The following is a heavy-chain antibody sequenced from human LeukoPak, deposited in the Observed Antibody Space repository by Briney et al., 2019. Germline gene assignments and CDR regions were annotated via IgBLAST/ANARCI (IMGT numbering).Heavy chain of an antibody. Sequence: SVKVSCKASGYTFTSYGISWVRQAPGQGLEWMGGIIPIFGTANYAQKFQGRVTITADESTSTAYMELSSLRSEDTAVYYCARDLDYGGNWWGQGTLVTVSS. CDR2: IIPIFGTA. CDR1: GYTFTSYG. D-gene: IGHD4-23*01. J-gene: IGHJ4*02. CDR3: ARDLDYGGNW. V-gene: IGHV1-69*13.